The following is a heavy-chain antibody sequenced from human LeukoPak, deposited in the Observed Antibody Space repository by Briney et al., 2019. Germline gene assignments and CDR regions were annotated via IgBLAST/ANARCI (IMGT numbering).Heavy chain of an antibody. CDR1: GFTFSTYA. CDR2: ISGSDDRT. CDR3: AKAFREYSSTSYSAFDI. V-gene: IGHV3-23*01. Sequence: PGGSLRLSCAASGFTFSTYAMSWVRQAPGKGLEWVSAISGSDDRTNYADSVKGRFSISRDNSKNMLFLQMASLRSDDTAVYYCAKAFREYSSTSYSAFDIWGQGTMVTVSS. D-gene: IGHD6-6*01. J-gene: IGHJ3*02.